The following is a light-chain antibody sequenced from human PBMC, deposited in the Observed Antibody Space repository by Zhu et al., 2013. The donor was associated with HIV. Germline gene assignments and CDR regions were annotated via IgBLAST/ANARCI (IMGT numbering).Light chain of an antibody. CDR2: AAS. CDR3: QHYGHSLWA. J-gene: IGKJ1*01. V-gene: IGKV1D-16*01. CDR1: QGISSW. Sequence: DILLTQSPSSLSASVGDRVTITCRASQGISSWLAWYQQKPGKAPKLLIYAASSLQSGVPSRFSGSGSGTDFTLTISRLEPGDFAVYYCQHYGHSLWAFGQGTKVEIK.